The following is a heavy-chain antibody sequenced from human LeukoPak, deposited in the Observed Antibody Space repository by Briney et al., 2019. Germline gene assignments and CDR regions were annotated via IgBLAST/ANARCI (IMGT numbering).Heavy chain of an antibody. J-gene: IGHJ4*02. CDR2: ISGSGGST. CDR1: GFSFTSYA. D-gene: IGHD6-19*01. Sequence: GGSLRLSCAASGFSFTSYAMSWVRQAPGKGLEWVSAISGSGGSTYYADSVKGRFTISRDNSKNTLYLQMNSLRAEDTAVYYCARIRRYSSGWWLVDYWGQGTLVTVSS. V-gene: IGHV3-23*01. CDR3: ARIRRYSSGWWLVDY.